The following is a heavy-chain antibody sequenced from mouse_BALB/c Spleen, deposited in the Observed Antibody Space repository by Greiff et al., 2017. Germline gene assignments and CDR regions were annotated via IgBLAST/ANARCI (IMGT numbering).Heavy chain of an antibody. CDR2: INPSTGYT. Sequence: QVHVKQSGAELAKPGASVKMSCKASGYTFTSYWMHWVKQRPGQGLEWIGYINPSTGYTEYNQKFKDKATLTVDKSSSTAYMQLSSPTSEDSAVYYCTRGDYHYAMDYWGQGTSVTVSS. CDR1: GYTFTSYW. D-gene: IGHD2-4*01. V-gene: IGHV1-7*01. CDR3: TRGDYHYAMDY. J-gene: IGHJ4*01.